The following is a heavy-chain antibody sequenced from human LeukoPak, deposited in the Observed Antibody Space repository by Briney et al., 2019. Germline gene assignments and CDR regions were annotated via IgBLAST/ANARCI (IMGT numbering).Heavy chain of an antibody. CDR3: ARSGERWLFNY. V-gene: IGHV3-30*02. J-gene: IGHJ4*02. D-gene: IGHD6-19*01. CDR1: GFTFSSYG. CDR2: IRSDGSNK. Sequence: GGSLRLSCAASGFTFSSYGMHWVRQTPGKGLEWVTFIRSDGSNKYYADSVKGRFTISRDNSKNTLYLQMNSLRAEDTAVYYCARSGERWLFNYWGQGTLVTVSS.